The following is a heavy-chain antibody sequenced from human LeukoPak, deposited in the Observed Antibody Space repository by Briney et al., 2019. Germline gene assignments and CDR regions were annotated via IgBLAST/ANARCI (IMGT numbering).Heavy chain of an antibody. J-gene: IGHJ4*02. CDR2: INPNSCGT. Sequence: ASVKVSCKASGYSFTGYYIHWVRQAPGQGLEWMGWINPNSCGTKFAQKFQGRVTMTRDTSISTAYMELSRLRSDDTAVYYCAREGYGGNADFDSWGQGTLVTVSS. CDR1: GYSFTGYY. D-gene: IGHD4-23*01. CDR3: AREGYGGNADFDS. V-gene: IGHV1-2*02.